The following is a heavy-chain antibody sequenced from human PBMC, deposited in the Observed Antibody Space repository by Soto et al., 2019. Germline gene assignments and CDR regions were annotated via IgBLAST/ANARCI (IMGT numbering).Heavy chain of an antibody. D-gene: IGHD3-16*01. CDR1: GFTVRTKY. V-gene: IGHV3-66*01. J-gene: IGHJ4*02. CDR3: ARDPWAADY. CDR2: IYSGGST. Sequence: EVQLVESGGGLVQPGGSLRLSCAASGFTVRTKYMRWVRQAPGKGLEWVSVIYSGGSTFYADSVRGRFTISRDNSKNTVNLQMNSLRAEDTAVYYCARDPWAADYWGQGTLVAVSS.